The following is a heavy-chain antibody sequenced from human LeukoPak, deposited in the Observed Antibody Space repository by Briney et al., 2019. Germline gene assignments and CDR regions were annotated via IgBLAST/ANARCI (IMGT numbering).Heavy chain of an antibody. CDR3: ARRGSVDTPMSNWEWWY. CDR1: GGSMSGYY. V-gene: IGHV4-59*01. CDR2: ISNNGYT. D-gene: IGHD5-18*01. J-gene: IGHJ4*02. Sequence: KPSETLSLTCTVSGGSMSGYYWSWLRQPPGMGLDWIAYISNNGYTEYKPSLKSRVTISADTSKNQISLKLTSVTAADTAVYYCARRGSVDTPMSNWEWWYWGQGTLVTVSS.